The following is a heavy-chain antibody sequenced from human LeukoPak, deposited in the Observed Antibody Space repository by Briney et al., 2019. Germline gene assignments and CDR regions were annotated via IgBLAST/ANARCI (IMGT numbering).Heavy chain of an antibody. CDR2: ILPILGIA. Sequence: SVKVSCKASGGTFSSYAISWVRQAPGQGLEWMGRILPILGIANYAQKFQGRVTITADKSTSTAYMELSSLRSEDTAVYYCARDPRGSGSDYWGQGTLVTVSS. V-gene: IGHV1-69*04. D-gene: IGHD2-15*01. J-gene: IGHJ4*02. CDR3: ARDPRGSGSDY. CDR1: GGTFSSYA.